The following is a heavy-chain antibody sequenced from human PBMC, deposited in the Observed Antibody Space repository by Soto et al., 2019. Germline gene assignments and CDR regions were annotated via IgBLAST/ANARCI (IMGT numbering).Heavy chain of an antibody. CDR1: GFTFSSYA. Sequence: GGSLRLSCAASGFTFSSYAMHWVRQAPGKGLEWVAVISYDGSNKYYADSVKGRFTISRDNSKNTLYLQMNSLGAEDTAVYYCARLYQLPSASDYWGQGTLVTVSS. J-gene: IGHJ4*02. CDR2: ISYDGSNK. V-gene: IGHV3-30*04. D-gene: IGHD2-2*01. CDR3: ARLYQLPSASDY.